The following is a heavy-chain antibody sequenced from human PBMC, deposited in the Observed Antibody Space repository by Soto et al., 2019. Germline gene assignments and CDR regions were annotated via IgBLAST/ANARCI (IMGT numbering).Heavy chain of an antibody. D-gene: IGHD3-22*01. J-gene: IGHJ4*02. CDR2: IDSDGSGT. CDR1: GFTFSSYW. V-gene: IGHV3-74*01. CDR3: ARSNVGYSYCGY. Sequence: EVQLVESGGGLVQPGGSLRLSCVASGFTFSSYWMHWVRQTPGKGLMWVSRIDSDGSGTVYADSVKGRFTISRDNAKRTLYLQMNSLRAEDTAVYYCARSNVGYSYCGYWGQGTLVTVSS.